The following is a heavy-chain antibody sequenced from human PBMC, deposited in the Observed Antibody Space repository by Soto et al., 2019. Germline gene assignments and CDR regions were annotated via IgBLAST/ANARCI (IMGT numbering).Heavy chain of an antibody. CDR2: IYGKGSGI. CDR1: GSPFSTYT. D-gene: IGHD2-8*01. V-gene: IGHV3-23*05. Sequence: EVQLVESGGGLVQPGGSLRLSCVGSGSPFSTYTISWVRQAPGKGLEWVSGIYGKGSGIFYADSVRGRFTISRDNSKSTVYLQMNSLRGDDTAIYYCVKDRHPDGLWPFDHWGRGTLIIVSS. CDR3: VKDRHPDGLWPFDH. J-gene: IGHJ4*02.